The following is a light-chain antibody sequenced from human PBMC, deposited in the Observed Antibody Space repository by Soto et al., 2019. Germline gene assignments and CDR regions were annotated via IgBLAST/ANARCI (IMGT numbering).Light chain of an antibody. CDR1: SGSIASNS. J-gene: IGLJ2*01. CDR2: EDN. Sequence: NFMLTQPHSVSESPGKTVTISCTRSSGSIASNSVQWYQQRPGSARTTVIYEDNQRPSGVPDRFSGSTDGSSNSASLTISGLQTEDEADYYCQSYDTSTVVFGGGTKLTVL. V-gene: IGLV6-57*04. CDR3: QSYDTSTVV.